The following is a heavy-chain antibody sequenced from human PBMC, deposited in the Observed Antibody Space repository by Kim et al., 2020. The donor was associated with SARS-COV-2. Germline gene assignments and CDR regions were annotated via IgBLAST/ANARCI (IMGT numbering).Heavy chain of an antibody. J-gene: IGHJ5*02. Sequence: SETLSLTCAVYGGSFSGYYWSWIRQPPGKGLEWIGEINHSGSTNYNPSLKSRVTISVDTSKNQFSLKLSSVTAADTAVYYCARGFNAIPWGQGTPVTVSS. CDR1: GGSFSGYY. V-gene: IGHV4-34*01. CDR3: ARGFNAIP. CDR2: INHSGST.